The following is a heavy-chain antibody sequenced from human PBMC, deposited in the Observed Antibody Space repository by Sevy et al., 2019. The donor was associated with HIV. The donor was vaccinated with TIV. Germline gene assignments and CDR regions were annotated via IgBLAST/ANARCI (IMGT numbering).Heavy chain of an antibody. CDR1: GFPFNDHA. Sequence: GGSLRRSCAASGFPFNDHALHWVRQVPGKGLEWVSGISWNSRNVGYADSVKGRFTISRDNANHFLYLEMNSLRPEDTAFYYCAKDINRGCDGINCYPYYYYFYGLDVWGQGTTVTVSS. CDR3: AKDINRGCDGINCYPYYYYFYGLDV. J-gene: IGHJ6*02. V-gene: IGHV3-9*01. D-gene: IGHD2-21*01. CDR2: ISWNSRNV.